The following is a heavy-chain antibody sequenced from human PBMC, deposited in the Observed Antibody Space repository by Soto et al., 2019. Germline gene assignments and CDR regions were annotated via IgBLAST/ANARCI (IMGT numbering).Heavy chain of an antibody. CDR3: APHVSCSGGSCQYDAFNI. CDR2: ITADGGT. J-gene: IGHJ3*02. CDR1: GFIFSSYF. D-gene: IGHD2-15*01. Sequence: EVQVLESGGGLVQPGGSLRLSCEASGFIFSSYFMTWIRQPPGKGPEWVSTITADGGTYYADSVKGRFAMSRDTSKSTLYLHMHSLGAEDTAAYYCAPHVSCSGGSCQYDAFNIRGQGTMVTVSS. V-gene: IGHV3-23*01.